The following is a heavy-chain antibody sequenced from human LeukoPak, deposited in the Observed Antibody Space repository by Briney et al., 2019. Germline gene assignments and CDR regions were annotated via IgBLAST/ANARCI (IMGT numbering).Heavy chain of an antibody. J-gene: IGHJ4*02. D-gene: IGHD3-3*01. CDR1: GFTFSSYS. CDR3: ARDLSSYYDFWSGPGKTYYFDY. Sequence: GGSLRLSCAASGFTFSSYSMNWVRQAPGKGLEWVSSISSSGSYIYYADSVKGRFTISRDNAKNSLYLQMNSLRAEGTAVYYCARDLSSYYDFWSGPGKTYYFDYWGQGTLVTVSS. V-gene: IGHV3-21*01. CDR2: ISSSGSYI.